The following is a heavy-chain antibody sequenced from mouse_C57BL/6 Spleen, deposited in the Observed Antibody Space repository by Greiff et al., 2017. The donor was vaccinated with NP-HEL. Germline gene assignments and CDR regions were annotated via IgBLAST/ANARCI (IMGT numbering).Heavy chain of an antibody. CDR2: IDPSDSYT. J-gene: IGHJ4*01. CDR1: GYTFTSYW. V-gene: IGHV1-69*01. D-gene: IGHD2-2*01. CDR3: ARWLHHYYAMDY. Sequence: VQLQQPGAELVMPGASVKLSCKASGYTFTSYWMHWVKQRPGQGLEWIGEIDPSDSYTNYNQKFKGKSTLTVDKSSSTAYMQLSSLTSEDSAVYYCARWLHHYYAMDYWGQGTSVTVSS.